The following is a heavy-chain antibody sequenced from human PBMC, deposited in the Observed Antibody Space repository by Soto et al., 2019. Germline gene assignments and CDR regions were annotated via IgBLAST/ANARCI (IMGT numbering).Heavy chain of an antibody. D-gene: IGHD6-13*01. CDR3: AREYSSSWYWEAFDI. J-gene: IGHJ3*02. Sequence: EVQLLESGGGLVQPGGPLRLSCAASGFTFSSYAMSWVRQAPGKGLEWVSVISGSGGSTYYADSVKGRFTISRDNSKNTLYLQMNSLRAEDTAVYYCAREYSSSWYWEAFDIWGQGTMVTVSS. CDR2: ISGSGGST. V-gene: IGHV3-23*01. CDR1: GFTFSSYA.